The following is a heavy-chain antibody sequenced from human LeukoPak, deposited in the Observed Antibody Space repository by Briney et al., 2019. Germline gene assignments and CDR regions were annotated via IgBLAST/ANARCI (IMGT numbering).Heavy chain of an antibody. D-gene: IGHD4-23*01. V-gene: IGHV3-7*01. CDR2: VKEDGRVK. J-gene: IGHJ4*02. CDR3: ARDRDDGGFEY. CDR1: GFSFSNYW. Sequence: PGGSLRLSCAASGFSFSNYWTSWVRQAPEKGLEWVANVKEDGRVKQYMDSVKGRFTISRDNAKNSLYLQMNSLRVEDTAVYYCARDRDDGGFEYWGQGSLVTVSS.